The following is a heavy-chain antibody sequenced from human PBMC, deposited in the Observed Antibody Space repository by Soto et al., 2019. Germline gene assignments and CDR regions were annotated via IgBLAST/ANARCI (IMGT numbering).Heavy chain of an antibody. V-gene: IGHV4-30-4*01. J-gene: IGHJ4*02. CDR1: GGSISSGDYY. Sequence: SETLSLTCTVSGGSISSGDYYWSWIRQPPGKGLEWIGYIYYSGSTYYNPSLKSRVTISVDTSKNQFSLKLSSVTAADTAVYYCARVLVSYGSGSYYTLDYWGQGTLVTVSS. CDR3: ARVLVSYGSGSYYTLDY. CDR2: IYYSGST. D-gene: IGHD3-10*01.